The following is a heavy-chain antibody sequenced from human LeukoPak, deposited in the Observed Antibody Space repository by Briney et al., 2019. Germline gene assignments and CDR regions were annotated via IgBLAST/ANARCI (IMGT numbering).Heavy chain of an antibody. CDR3: ARDRHSSVDY. J-gene: IGHJ4*02. Sequence: GGSLRLSCAASGFAFSSYDMHWVRQASGKGLEWVSGIGAFGDTYYGVAVRGRFTISRGNAKNSLYLQLISLRAEDTAVYYCARDRHSSVDYWGQGTLVTVSS. CDR1: GFAFSSYD. V-gene: IGHV3-13*01. D-gene: IGHD3-22*01. CDR2: IGAFGDT.